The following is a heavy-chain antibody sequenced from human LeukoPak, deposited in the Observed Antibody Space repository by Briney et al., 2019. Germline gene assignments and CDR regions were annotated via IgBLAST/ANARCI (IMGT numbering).Heavy chain of an antibody. J-gene: IGHJ6*03. CDR1: GGSFSGYY. Sequence: PSETLSLTCAVYGGSFSGYYWSWIRQPPGKGLEWIGEINHSGSTNYNPSLKSRVTISVDTSKNQFSLKLSSVTAADTAVYYCARHIVVVTAMRLYYYYYMDVWGKGTTVTISS. CDR3: ARHIVVVTAMRLYYYYYMDV. D-gene: IGHD2-21*02. CDR2: INHSGST. V-gene: IGHV4-34*01.